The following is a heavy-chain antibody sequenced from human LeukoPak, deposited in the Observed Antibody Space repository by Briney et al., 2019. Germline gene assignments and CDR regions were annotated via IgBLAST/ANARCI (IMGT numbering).Heavy chain of an antibody. CDR1: GYTLTELS. J-gene: IGHJ5*02. V-gene: IGHV1-24*01. CDR3: ATQYCTNGVCYKYNWFDP. Sequence: GASVKVSCKVSGYTLTELSMHWVRQAPGKGLEWMGGFDPEDGETIYAQKFQGRVTMTEDTSTDTAYMELSSLRSEGTAVYYCATQYCTNGVCYKYNWFDPWGQGTLVTVSS. CDR2: FDPEDGET. D-gene: IGHD2-8*01.